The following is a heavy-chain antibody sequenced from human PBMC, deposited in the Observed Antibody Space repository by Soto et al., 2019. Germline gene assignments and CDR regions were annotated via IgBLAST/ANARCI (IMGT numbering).Heavy chain of an antibody. J-gene: IGHJ3*02. CDR3: ARDASLVMQPLDI. V-gene: IGHV1-69*08. CDR2: IIPILGIA. D-gene: IGHD6-6*01. CDR1: GGTFISYT. Sequence: QVQLVQSGAEVKKPGSSVKVSCKASGGTFISYTISWVRQAPGQGLEWMGRIIPILGIANYAQKYQGRVTTTANQPTSAAYLELSSLRSEDTAVYYCARDASLVMQPLDIWGQGTMVTVAS.